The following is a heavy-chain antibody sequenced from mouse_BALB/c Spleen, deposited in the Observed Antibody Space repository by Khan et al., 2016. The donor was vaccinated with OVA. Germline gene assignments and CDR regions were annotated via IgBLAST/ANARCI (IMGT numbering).Heavy chain of an antibody. J-gene: IGHJ2*01. V-gene: IGHV3-2*02. D-gene: IGHD1-1*02. Sequence: EVQLVETGPGLVKPSQSLSLTLTVTGYSIPSDYAWICIPQSPGNTLECMGFICYSGNTNYNPSLKSRISITRDTSKHHFFLQMNCMTTEDTATYCCASDYGGDFDYWGQGTTLTVSS. CDR2: ICYSGNT. CDR3: ASDYGGDFDY. CDR1: GYSIPSDYA.